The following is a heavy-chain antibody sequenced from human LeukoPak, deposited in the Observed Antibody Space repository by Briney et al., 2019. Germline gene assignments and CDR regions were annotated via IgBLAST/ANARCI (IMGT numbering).Heavy chain of an antibody. D-gene: IGHD2-21*02. CDR1: GYSFTSYW. CDR2: IYPGDSDT. J-gene: IGHJ4*02. Sequence: GEPLKISCKGSGYSFTSYWIGWVRQMPGKGLEWMGIIYPGDSDTRYSPSFQGQVTISADKSISTAYLQWSSLKASDTAMYYCARSPYCGGDCYEHFDYWGQGTLVTVSS. V-gene: IGHV5-51*01. CDR3: ARSPYCGGDCYEHFDY.